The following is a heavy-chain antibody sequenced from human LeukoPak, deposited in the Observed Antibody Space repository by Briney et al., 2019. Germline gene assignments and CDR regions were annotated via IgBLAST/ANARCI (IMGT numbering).Heavy chain of an antibody. D-gene: IGHD2-15*01. CDR1: EYSFTNYW. CDR2: IYPGDSDT. J-gene: IGHJ5*02. Sequence: GESLKISCKHSEYSFTNYWIGWVRQMPGKGLEWMGIIYPGDSDTRYSPSFQGQVTISADKSISTAYLQWSSLKASDTAMYYCARSQGYCSGNSCLQGDWFDPWGQGTLVTVSS. V-gene: IGHV5-51*01. CDR3: ARSQGYCSGNSCLQGDWFDP.